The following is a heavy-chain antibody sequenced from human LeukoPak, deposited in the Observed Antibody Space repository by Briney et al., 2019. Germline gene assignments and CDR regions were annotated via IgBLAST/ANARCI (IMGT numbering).Heavy chain of an antibody. CDR1: GGSISSGSYY. Sequence: PSETLSLTCTVSGGSISSGSYYWSWIRQPAGKGLEWIGRIYTSGSTNYNPSLKSRVTMSVDTSKNQFSLKLSSVTAADTTVYYCARDRALVGATGDAFDIWGQGTMVTVSS. D-gene: IGHD1-26*01. CDR3: ARDRALVGATGDAFDI. J-gene: IGHJ3*02. V-gene: IGHV4-61*02. CDR2: IYTSGST.